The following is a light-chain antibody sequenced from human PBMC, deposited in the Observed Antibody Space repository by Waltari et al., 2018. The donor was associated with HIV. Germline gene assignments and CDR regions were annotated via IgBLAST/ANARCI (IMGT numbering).Light chain of an antibody. CDR2: SAS. V-gene: IGKV1-39*01. J-gene: IGKJ4*01. Sequence: DIQMTQSPSPLSASVGDRVTITCRASQIITTDLNWYLQRPGEPPKLLIYSASGLQSGVPSGFSGIGSGTDFALIIDDLQSEHSGTYYCQQSHRSPLTFGGGT. CDR1: QIITTD. CDR3: QQSHRSPLT.